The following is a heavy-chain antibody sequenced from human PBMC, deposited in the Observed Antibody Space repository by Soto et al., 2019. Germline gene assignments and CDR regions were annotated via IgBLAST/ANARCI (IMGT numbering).Heavy chain of an antibody. Sequence: SETLSLTCAVYGGSFSGYYWSWIRQPPGKGLEWIGEINHSGSTNYNPSLKSRVTISVDTSKNQFSLKLSSVTAADTAVYYCARGRGRDFTRYCSGGSCARWFDPWGQGTLVTVSS. J-gene: IGHJ5*02. CDR1: GGSFSGYY. CDR2: INHSGST. CDR3: ARGRGRDFTRYCSGGSCARWFDP. D-gene: IGHD2-15*01. V-gene: IGHV4-34*01.